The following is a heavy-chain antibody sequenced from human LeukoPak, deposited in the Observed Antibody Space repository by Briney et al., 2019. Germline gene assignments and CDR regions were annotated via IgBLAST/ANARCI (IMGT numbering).Heavy chain of an antibody. V-gene: IGHV3-21*01. J-gene: IGHJ6*02. CDR3: ARGPEYSSRYYYTLDV. CDR1: GFTFSTYS. CDR2: ISSSSTNV. D-gene: IGHD6-19*01. Sequence: PGGSLRLSCAASGFTFSTYSLNWVRQAPGKGLEWVSSISSSSTNVYSADSVKGRFTISRHNAKNSLLLQMNSLRGDDTAVYYCARGPEYSSRYYYTLDVWGQGTTVTVSS.